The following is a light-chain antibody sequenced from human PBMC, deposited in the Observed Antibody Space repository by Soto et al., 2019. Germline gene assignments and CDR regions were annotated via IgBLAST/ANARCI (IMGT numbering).Light chain of an antibody. V-gene: IGKV3-15*01. CDR2: GIS. Sequence: EIVITQSPATLSVSPGERATLSCRASQSVSSNLAWYQQKPGQAPRLLMYGISTRATGIPARFSGSGSGTEFTLTISSLQSEDFAIYYCQQHNNWPLTFGGGTKVEIK. CDR3: QQHNNWPLT. CDR1: QSVSSN. J-gene: IGKJ4*01.